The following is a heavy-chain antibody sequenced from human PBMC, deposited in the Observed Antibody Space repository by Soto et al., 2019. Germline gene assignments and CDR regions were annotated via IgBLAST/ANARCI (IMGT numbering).Heavy chain of an antibody. CDR2: MNAKSGDT. D-gene: IGHD3-16*01. Sequence: ASVKVSCKASGYTFSDFDINWLRQASGQGPEWMGWMNAKSGDTFFPQRFQGKFNMTWDTSLSTAYMEVGSLTSDDTAIYYCARGNTFHYAGFNVGGQGTTVTGS. J-gene: IGHJ6*02. V-gene: IGHV1-8*01. CDR3: ARGNTFHYAGFNV. CDR1: GYTFSDFD.